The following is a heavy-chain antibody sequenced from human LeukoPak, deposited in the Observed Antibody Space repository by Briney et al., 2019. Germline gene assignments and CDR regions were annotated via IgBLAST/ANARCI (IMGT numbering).Heavy chain of an antibody. V-gene: IGHV3-23*01. J-gene: IGHJ5*01. Sequence: GGSLRLSCAASGVIFSGYAMSWVRQAPGKGLEWVSSISGSGGSTYYADSVKGRFIISRDNSRNTVYLQMNSLRAEDTAAYYCAKAGRDHGDFFRFDSWGQGTLVTVSS. CDR2: ISGSGGST. D-gene: IGHD4-17*01. CDR1: GVIFSGYA. CDR3: AKAGRDHGDFFRFDS.